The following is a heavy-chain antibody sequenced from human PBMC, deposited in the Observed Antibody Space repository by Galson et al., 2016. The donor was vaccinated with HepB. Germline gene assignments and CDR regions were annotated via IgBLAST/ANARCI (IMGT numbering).Heavy chain of an antibody. J-gene: IGHJ4*02. V-gene: IGHV1-2*02. CDR2: INPRNGDT. Sequence: SVKVSCKASGYPFINFYIHWVRQAPGQGLEWMGWINPRNGDTGYAQKFQGRVSVTRDTSISTTYMELSSLRPDDTALYYCARDLGYLAPKRRVWDKHFDYWGQGALVTVSS. D-gene: IGHD1-26*01. CDR3: ARDLGYLAPKRRVWDKHFDY. CDR1: GYPFINFY.